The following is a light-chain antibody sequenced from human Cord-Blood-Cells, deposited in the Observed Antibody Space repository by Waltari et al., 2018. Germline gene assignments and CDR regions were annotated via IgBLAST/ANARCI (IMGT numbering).Light chain of an antibody. CDR2: AAS. CDR1: QSISSY. Sequence: DIQMTKPPSSLSASVGDIVTITCRASQSISSYLNWYQQKPGKAPKLLIYAASSLQSGVPSRFSGSGSGTDFTLTISSLQPEDFATYYCQQSYSTPTFGGGTKVEIK. J-gene: IGKJ4*01. V-gene: IGKV1-39*01. CDR3: QQSYSTPT.